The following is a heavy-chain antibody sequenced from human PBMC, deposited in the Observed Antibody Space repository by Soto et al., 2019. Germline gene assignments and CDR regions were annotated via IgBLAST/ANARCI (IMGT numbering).Heavy chain of an antibody. CDR1: GGSISSYY. V-gene: IGHV4-59*01. CDR3: ARARGYCSGGSCWAHAFDI. Sequence: PSETLSLTCTVSGGSISSYYWSWIRQPPGKGLEWIGYIYYRGSTNYNPSLKSRVTISVDTSKNQFSLKLSSVTAADTAVYYCARARGYCSGGSCWAHAFDIWGQGTMVTVSS. J-gene: IGHJ3*02. CDR2: IYYRGST. D-gene: IGHD2-15*01.